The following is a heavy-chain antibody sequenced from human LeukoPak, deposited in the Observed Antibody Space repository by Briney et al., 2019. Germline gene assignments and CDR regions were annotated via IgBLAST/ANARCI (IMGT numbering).Heavy chain of an antibody. V-gene: IGHV4-4*09. CDR3: ARGVTYYDILTGYNQPLYYFDY. CDR2: IYVTGT. Sequence: SETLPLTCTVSGGSIGTYYWSWVRQSPGTGLEWIGYIYVTGTRYNPYLQSRVTISVDRSRNQFFLKMTSVTAADTAVYYCARGVTYYDILTGYNQPLYYFDYWGQGTLVTVSS. J-gene: IGHJ4*02. D-gene: IGHD3-9*01. CDR1: GGSIGTYY.